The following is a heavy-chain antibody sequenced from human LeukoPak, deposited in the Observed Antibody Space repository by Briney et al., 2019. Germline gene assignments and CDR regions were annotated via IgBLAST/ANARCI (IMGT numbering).Heavy chain of an antibody. CDR1: GRSFSGYY. D-gene: IGHD6-13*01. Sequence: SETLSLTCAVYGRSFSGYYWSWIRQPPGKGLEWIGEINHSGSTNYNPSLKSRVTISVDTSKNQFSLKLSSVTAADTAVYYCARGRAAAGQRWFDPWGQGTLVTVSS. V-gene: IGHV4-34*01. J-gene: IGHJ5*02. CDR2: INHSGST. CDR3: ARGRAAAGQRWFDP.